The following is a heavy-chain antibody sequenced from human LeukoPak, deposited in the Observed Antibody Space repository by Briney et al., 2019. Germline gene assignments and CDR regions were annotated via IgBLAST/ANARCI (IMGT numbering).Heavy chain of an antibody. CDR3: ARDRGDSSGYYYYYMDV. V-gene: IGHV1-3*03. Sequence: ASVKVSCKASGYTFTSYAMHWVRQAPGQRLEWMGWINAGNGNTKYSQEFQGRVTITRDTSASTAYVELSSLRSEDMAVYYCARDRGDSSGYYYYYMDVWGKGTTVTVSS. D-gene: IGHD3-22*01. CDR1: GYTFTSYA. CDR2: INAGNGNT. J-gene: IGHJ6*03.